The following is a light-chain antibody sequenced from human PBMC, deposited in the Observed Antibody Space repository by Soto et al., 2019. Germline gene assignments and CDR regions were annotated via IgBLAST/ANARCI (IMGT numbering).Light chain of an antibody. V-gene: IGKV3-11*01. J-gene: IGKJ5*01. CDR2: DAS. CDR1: QSVTSY. CDR3: QQRSSWPIT. Sequence: EVVLTQSPATLSLSPGERATLSCRASQSVTSYLAWYQQRPGQAPRLLIYDASRRATGIPAGFSGSGSGADFTLTISSLEPEDFAVYYCQQRSSWPITFGQGTRLEI.